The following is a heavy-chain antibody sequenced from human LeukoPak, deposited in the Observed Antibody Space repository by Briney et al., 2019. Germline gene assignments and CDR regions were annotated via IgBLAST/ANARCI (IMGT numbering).Heavy chain of an antibody. J-gene: IGHJ3*02. CDR2: ISSSSRYI. CDR3: ASGSIAATFDAFDI. CDR1: GFTFSSYS. Sequence: PGGSLRLSCAASGFTFSSYSMNWDRQAPGKGLEWVSSISSSSRYIYYADSVKGRFTISRDNAKNSLYLQMNSLRAEDTAVYYCASGSIAATFDAFDIWGQGTMVTVSS. V-gene: IGHV3-21*01. D-gene: IGHD6-6*01.